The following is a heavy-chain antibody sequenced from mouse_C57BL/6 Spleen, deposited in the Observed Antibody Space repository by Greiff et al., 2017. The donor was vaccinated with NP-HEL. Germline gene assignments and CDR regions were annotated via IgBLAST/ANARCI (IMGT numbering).Heavy chain of an antibody. V-gene: IGHV3-6*01. Sequence: EVKLMESGPGLVKPSQSLSLTCSVTGYSITSGYYWNWIRQFPGNKLEWMGYISYDGSNNYNPSLKNRISITRDTSKNQFFLKLNSVTTEDTATYYCARANWCFDYWGQGTTLTVSS. CDR3: ARANWCFDY. J-gene: IGHJ2*01. D-gene: IGHD4-1*01. CDR2: ISYDGSN. CDR1: GYSITSGYY.